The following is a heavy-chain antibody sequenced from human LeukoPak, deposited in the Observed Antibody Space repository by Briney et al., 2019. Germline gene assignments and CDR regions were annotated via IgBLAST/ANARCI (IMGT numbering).Heavy chain of an antibody. Sequence: GGSLRLSCAASGFSFSVCAMHWVRQAPGQGLEWVATISYDGNNKHYTDSVEGRFTISRDNSKNMLYLQMNSLRAEDTAVYYCAREVPAAARAFDYWGQGTLVTVSS. CDR3: AREVPAAARAFDY. V-gene: IGHV3-30-3*01. J-gene: IGHJ4*02. CDR1: GFSFSVCA. CDR2: ISYDGNNK. D-gene: IGHD6-25*01.